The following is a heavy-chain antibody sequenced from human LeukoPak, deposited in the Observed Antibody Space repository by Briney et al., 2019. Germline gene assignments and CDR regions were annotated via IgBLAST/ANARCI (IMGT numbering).Heavy chain of an antibody. CDR1: GFTFSSYA. D-gene: IGHD2-2*01. V-gene: IGHV3-23*01. CDR2: ISGSGGST. CDR3: AKDWAIAGSYYCMDV. Sequence: GGSLRLSCAASGFTFSSYAMSWVRQAPGKGLEWVSAISGSGGSTYYADSVKGRFTISRDNSKNTLYLQMNSLRAEDTAVYYCAKDWAIAGSYYCMDVWGKGTTVTISS. J-gene: IGHJ6*03.